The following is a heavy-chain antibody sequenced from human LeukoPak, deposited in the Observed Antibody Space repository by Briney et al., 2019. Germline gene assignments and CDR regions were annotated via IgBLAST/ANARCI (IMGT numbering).Heavy chain of an antibody. CDR3: AREDSSGYYVGYYYGMDV. CDR1: GGSISSSSYY. CDR2: IYYSGST. V-gene: IGHV4-39*07. D-gene: IGHD3-22*01. Sequence: SETLSLTCTVSGGSISSSSYYWGWIRQPPGKGLEWIGSIYYSGSTYYNPSLKSRVTISVDTSKNQFSLKLSSVTAADTAVYYCAREDSSGYYVGYYYGMDVWGQGTTVTVSS. J-gene: IGHJ6*02.